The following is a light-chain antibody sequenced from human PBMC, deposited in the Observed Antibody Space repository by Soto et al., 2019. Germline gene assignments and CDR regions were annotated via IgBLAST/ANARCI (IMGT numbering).Light chain of an antibody. Sequence: DVVRTQSPDSLAVSLGERAAINLKSSQRVLHSSNNENSVAWYQQKAGQRPTLLIYRASIRESGVPDRFSGSGSGTDFTLTISSLQAEDVAVYSCQQYYTGIAFGQGTRLEIK. CDR3: QQYYTGIA. CDR2: RAS. V-gene: IGKV4-1*01. CDR1: QRVLHSSNNENS. J-gene: IGKJ5*01.